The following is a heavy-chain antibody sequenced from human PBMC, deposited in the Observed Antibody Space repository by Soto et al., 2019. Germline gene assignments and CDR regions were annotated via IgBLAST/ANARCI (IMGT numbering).Heavy chain of an antibody. CDR3: ARGLISGYYYGMDV. Sequence: SETLSLTCTVSGGSISSYYWSWIRQPPGKGLEWIGYIYYSGSTNYNPSLKSRVTISVDTSKNQFSLKLSSVTAADTVVYYCARGLISGYYYGMDVWGQGTTVTVSS. CDR2: IYYSGST. V-gene: IGHV4-59*01. CDR1: GGSISSYY. D-gene: IGHD2-15*01. J-gene: IGHJ6*02.